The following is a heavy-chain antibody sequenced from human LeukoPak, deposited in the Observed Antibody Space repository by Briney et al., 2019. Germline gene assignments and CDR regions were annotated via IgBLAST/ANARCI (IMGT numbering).Heavy chain of an antibody. CDR2: IYSGGST. J-gene: IGHJ4*02. CDR1: GFTVSSNY. D-gene: IGHD1-26*01. Sequence: QTGGSLRLSCAASGFTVSSNYMSWVRQAPGKGLEWVSVIYSGGSTYYADSVKGRFTISRDNSKNTLYLQMNSLRAEDTAVYYCARWARSYYVFDYWGQGTLVTVSS. CDR3: ARWARSYYVFDY. V-gene: IGHV3-66*01.